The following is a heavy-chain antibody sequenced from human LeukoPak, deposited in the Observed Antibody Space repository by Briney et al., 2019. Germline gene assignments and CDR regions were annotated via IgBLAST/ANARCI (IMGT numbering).Heavy chain of an antibody. J-gene: IGHJ4*02. CDR2: ISSDGSST. D-gene: IGHD2-21*02. V-gene: IGHV3-74*01. CDR3: ARDLGGVTDY. Sequence: GGSLRLSCAAYGFTFRSHWMHWVRQPPGKGLVWVSRISSDGSSTSYADSVKGRFTISRDNAKNTLYLQMNSLRAEDTAVYYCARDLGGVTDYWGQGTPGHRLL. CDR1: GFTFRSHW.